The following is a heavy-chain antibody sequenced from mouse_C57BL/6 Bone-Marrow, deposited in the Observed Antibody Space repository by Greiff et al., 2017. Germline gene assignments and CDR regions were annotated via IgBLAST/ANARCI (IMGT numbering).Heavy chain of an antibody. CDR3: AKRGSSCGYAMDN. Sequence: VKLVESGPGLVQPSQSLSITCTVSGFSLTSYGVHWVRQSPGKGLEWLGVIWRGGSTDYNAAFMSRLGITKDNSKSQVFFKMNSLQADDTAIYYCAKRGSSCGYAMDNWGQGTSVTVSA. V-gene: IGHV2-5*01. CDR1: GFSLTSYG. CDR2: IWRGGST. J-gene: IGHJ4*01. D-gene: IGHD1-1*01.